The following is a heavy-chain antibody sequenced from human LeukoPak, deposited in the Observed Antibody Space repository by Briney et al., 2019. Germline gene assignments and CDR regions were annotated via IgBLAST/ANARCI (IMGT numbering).Heavy chain of an antibody. J-gene: IGHJ4*02. CDR2: IKKDGSEN. CDR1: GFTFSSHW. CDR3: ARVGLLWFGELLSQNFDY. V-gene: IGHV3-7*03. D-gene: IGHD3-10*01. Sequence: QPGGSLTLSCAASGFTFSSHWMSWLRQSTGKGLEGVASIKKDGSENYYEDYVKGRFIFSRDNAKSSLYLQMNSLRAEDTAVYYCARVGLLWFGELLSQNFDYWGQGTLVTVSS.